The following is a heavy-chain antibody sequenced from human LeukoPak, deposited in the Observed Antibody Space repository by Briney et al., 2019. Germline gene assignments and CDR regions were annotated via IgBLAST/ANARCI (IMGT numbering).Heavy chain of an antibody. D-gene: IGHD3-3*01. CDR2: ISGSGGST. Sequence: GGFLSLSCAASGFTFSSYAMSWVRQAPGKGLEWVPAISGSGGSTYYADSVKGRFTISRDNSKNTLYLQMNSLRAEDTAVYYCAKGTHYYDFWSGYYFDYWGQGTLVTVSS. CDR1: GFTFSSYA. CDR3: AKGTHYYDFWSGYYFDY. J-gene: IGHJ4*02. V-gene: IGHV3-23*01.